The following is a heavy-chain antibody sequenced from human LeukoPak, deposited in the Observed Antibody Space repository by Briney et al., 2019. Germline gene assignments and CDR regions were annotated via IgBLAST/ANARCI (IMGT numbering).Heavy chain of an antibody. CDR2: IYYSGST. Sequence: PSETLSLTCTVSGGSISSSSYYWGWIRQPPGKGLEWIGSIYYSGSTYYNPSLKSRVTISVDTSKNQFSLKLSSVTAADTAVYYCARAPRISINGVTTYYYYGMDVWGQGTTVTVSS. CDR1: GGSISSSSYY. V-gene: IGHV4-39*01. D-gene: IGHD4-11*01. CDR3: ARAPRISINGVTTYYYYGMDV. J-gene: IGHJ6*02.